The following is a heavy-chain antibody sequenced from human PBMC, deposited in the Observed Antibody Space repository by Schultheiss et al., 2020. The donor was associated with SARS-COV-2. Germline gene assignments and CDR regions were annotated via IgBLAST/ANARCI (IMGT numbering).Heavy chain of an antibody. CDR1: GFTFSNYG. CDR3: AKGAVAGDDAFDL. V-gene: IGHV3-30*18. CDR2: ISYDGSNK. Sequence: GGSLRLSCAASGFTFSNYGMSWVRQAPGKGLEWVAVISYDGSNKYYADSVKGRFTISRDNSRNTLYLQMHILRPEDTAVYYCAKGAVAGDDAFDLWGQGTLVTVSS. D-gene: IGHD6-19*01. J-gene: IGHJ3*01.